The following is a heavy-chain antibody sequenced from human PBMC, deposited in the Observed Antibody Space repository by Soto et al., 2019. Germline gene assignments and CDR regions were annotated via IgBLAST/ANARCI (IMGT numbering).Heavy chain of an antibody. CDR1: GFTFGDYA. Sequence: GGSLRLSCTASGFTFGDYAMSWFRQAPGKGLEWVGFIRSKAYGGTTEYAASVKGRFTISRDDSKSIAYLQMNSLKTEDTAVYYCTRHRGYDFWSGFRPPDYWGQGPLVTVSS. J-gene: IGHJ4*02. D-gene: IGHD3-3*01. CDR2: IRSKAYGGTT. V-gene: IGHV3-49*03. CDR3: TRHRGYDFWSGFRPPDY.